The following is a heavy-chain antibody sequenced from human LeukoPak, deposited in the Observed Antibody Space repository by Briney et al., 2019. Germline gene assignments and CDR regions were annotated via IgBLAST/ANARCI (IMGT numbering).Heavy chain of an antibody. CDR2: ISHSGST. CDR1: GGSISSGNR. D-gene: IGHD6-13*01. J-gene: IGHJ1*01. CDR3: ATQYSSSWYAEYFQH. V-gene: IGHV4-4*02. Sequence: SETLSLTCAVSGGSISSGNRWSWVRQPPGKGLEWIGEISHSGSTNYNPSLKSRVTISVDKSKNQFSLKLNSVTAADTAVYYCATQYSSSWYAEYFQHWGQGTLVTVSS.